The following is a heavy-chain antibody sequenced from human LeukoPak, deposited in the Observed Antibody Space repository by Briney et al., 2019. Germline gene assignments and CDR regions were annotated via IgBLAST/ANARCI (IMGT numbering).Heavy chain of an antibody. V-gene: IGHV1-18*01. CDR1: GYTFTSYG. D-gene: IGHD2-8*01. J-gene: IGHJ3*02. CDR2: ISAYNGNT. CDR3: ARDKGYCTNGVCHPPAFDI. Sequence: GASVKVSCKASGYTFTSYGISWVRQAPGQGLEWMGWISAYNGNTNYAQKLQGRVTMTTDTSTSTAYMELRSLRSDDTAVYYCARDKGYCTNGVCHPPAFDIWGQGTMVTVSS.